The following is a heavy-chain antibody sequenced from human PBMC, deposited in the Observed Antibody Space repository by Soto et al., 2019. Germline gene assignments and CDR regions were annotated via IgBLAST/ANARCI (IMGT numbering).Heavy chain of an antibody. J-gene: IGHJ4*02. D-gene: IGHD5-18*01. CDR1: GGTFGNHA. Sequence: QVQLVQSGAEVKKPGSSVRVSCKASGGTFGNHAISWVRQAPGQGLEWLGGIIPVLGVGDNAQNFQGRVIITADASTSTAYLELSSLRSEDTALYYCAREAGYTYGYVFDYWGQGTLVTVSS. CDR3: AREAGYTYGYVFDY. CDR2: IIPVLGVG. V-gene: IGHV1-69*01.